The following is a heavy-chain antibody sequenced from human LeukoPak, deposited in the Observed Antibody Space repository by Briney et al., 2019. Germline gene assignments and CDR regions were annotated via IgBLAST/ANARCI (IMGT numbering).Heavy chain of an antibody. V-gene: IGHV3-21*01. J-gene: IGHJ4*02. Sequence: GGSLRLSCAASGFTFSTYSMTWVRQAPGKGLEWVSSIPGNSRYIYYADSVKGRFTISRDNAKNSLYLQMNSLRAEDTAVYYCARWGPYSGSYYRASFDYWGQGTLVTVSS. CDR2: IPGNSRYI. CDR3: ARWGPYSGSYYRASFDY. D-gene: IGHD1-26*01. CDR1: GFTFSTYS.